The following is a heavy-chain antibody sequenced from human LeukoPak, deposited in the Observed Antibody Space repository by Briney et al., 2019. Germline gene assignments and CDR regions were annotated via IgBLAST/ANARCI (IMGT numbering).Heavy chain of an antibody. CDR3: ARAVPGYCSSTSCHHDAFDI. CDR2: IIPILGIA. D-gene: IGHD2-2*01. Sequence: ASVKVSCRASGGTFSSYTISWVRQAPGQGLEWMGRIIPILGIANYAQKFQGRVTITADKSTSTAYMELSSLRSEDTAVYYCARAVPGYCSSTSCHHDAFDIWGQGTMVTVSS. CDR1: GGTFSSYT. V-gene: IGHV1-69*02. J-gene: IGHJ3*02.